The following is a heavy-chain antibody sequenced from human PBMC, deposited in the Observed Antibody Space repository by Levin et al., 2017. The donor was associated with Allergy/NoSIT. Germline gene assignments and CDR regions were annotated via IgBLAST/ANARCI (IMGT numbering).Heavy chain of an antibody. D-gene: IGHD4-17*01. CDR1: GFSISRNY. CDR3: ARGRWAYGDYPD. CDR2: IYTDGLT. Sequence: GGSLRLSCAASGFSISRNYLSWVRQAPGKGLEWVSGIYTDGLTRYADSVRGRFTISRDNSKNTMYLQMNSLRAEDTAIYYCARGRWAYGDYPDWGQGTLVTVSS. J-gene: IGHJ4*02. V-gene: IGHV3-53*01.